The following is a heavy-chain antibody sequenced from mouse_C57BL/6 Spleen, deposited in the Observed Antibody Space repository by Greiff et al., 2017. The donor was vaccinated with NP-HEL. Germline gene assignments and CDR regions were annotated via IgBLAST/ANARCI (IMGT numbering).Heavy chain of an antibody. CDR1: GYTFTSYG. J-gene: IGHJ1*03. D-gene: IGHD2-2*01. CDR2: IYPRSGNT. Sequence: QVQLQQSGAELARPGASVKLSCKASGYTFTSYGISWVKQRTGQGLEWIGEIYPRSGNTYYNEKFKGKATLTADKSSSTAYMELRSLTSEDSAVYFCAREASSIYYGYDDWYFDVWGTGTTVTVSS. V-gene: IGHV1-81*01. CDR3: AREASSIYYGYDDWYFDV.